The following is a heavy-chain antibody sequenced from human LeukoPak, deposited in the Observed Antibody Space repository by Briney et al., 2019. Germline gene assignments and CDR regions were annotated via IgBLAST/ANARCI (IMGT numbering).Heavy chain of an antibody. CDR2: IIPIFGTA. CDR1: GGTFSSYA. J-gene: IGHJ4*02. D-gene: IGHD5-12*01. V-gene: IGHV1-69*13. CDR3: ARRVLRRGYSGYGGLDY. Sequence: ASVTVSCKASGGTFSSYAISWVRQAPGQGLEWMGGIIPIFGTASYAQKFQGRVTITADESTSTAYMELSSLRSEDTAVYYCARRVLRRGYSGYGGLDYWGQGTLVTVSS.